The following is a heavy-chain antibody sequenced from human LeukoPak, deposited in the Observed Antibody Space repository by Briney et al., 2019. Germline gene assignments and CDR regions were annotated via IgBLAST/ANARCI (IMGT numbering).Heavy chain of an antibody. CDR3: TTEYSGYDYFDY. CDR1: GFTFSNAW. D-gene: IGHD5-12*01. J-gene: IGHJ4*02. CDR2: IKSKTDGGTT. Sequence: GGSLRRSCAASGFTFSNAWMSWVRQAPGKGLEWVGRIKSKTDGGTTDYAAPVKGRFTISRDDSKNTLYLQMNSLKTEDTAVYYCTTEYSGYDYFDYWGQGTLVTVSS. V-gene: IGHV3-15*01.